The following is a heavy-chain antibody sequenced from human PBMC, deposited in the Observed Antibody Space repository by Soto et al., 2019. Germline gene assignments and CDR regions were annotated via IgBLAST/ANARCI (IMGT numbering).Heavy chain of an antibody. CDR1: GFTVSSNY. CDR2: IYSGGST. Sequence: GGSLRLSCAASGFTVSSNYMSWVRQAPGKGLEWVSVIYSGGSTYYADSVKGRFTISRDNSKNTLYLQMNSLRAEDTAVYYCARGTYSGSLTYYFDYWGQGTLVTVSS. D-gene: IGHD1-26*01. CDR3: ARGTYSGSLTYYFDY. V-gene: IGHV3-53*01. J-gene: IGHJ4*02.